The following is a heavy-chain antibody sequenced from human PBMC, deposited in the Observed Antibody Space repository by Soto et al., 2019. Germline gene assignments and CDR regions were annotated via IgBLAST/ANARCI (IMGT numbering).Heavy chain of an antibody. CDR2: INPSGGST. D-gene: IGHD4-17*01. J-gene: IGHJ4*02. V-gene: IGHV1-46*01. CDR3: ARDAYDYGDFAGIGY. Sequence: QVQLVQSGAEVKKPGASVKVSCKASGYTFTRYHIHWVRQAPGQGLEWMGIINPSGGSTTYAQKFQGRVTRPRETSTSTVYMELSSLRSEDTAVYYCARDAYDYGDFAGIGYWGQGTLVTVSS. CDR1: GYTFTRYH.